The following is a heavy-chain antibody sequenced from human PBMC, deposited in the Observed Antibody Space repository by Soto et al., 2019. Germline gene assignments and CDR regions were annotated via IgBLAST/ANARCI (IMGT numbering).Heavy chain of an antibody. D-gene: IGHD3-22*01. V-gene: IGHV1-69*13. CDR2: IIPIFGTA. J-gene: IGHJ3*02. Sequence: GASVKVSWKASGGTFSSYAISWVRQAPGQGLEWMGGIIPIFGTANYAQKFQGRVTITADESTSTAYMELSSLRSEDTAVYYCACGEETRSYYDSSGYLGAFDIWGQGTMVTVSS. CDR1: GGTFSSYA. CDR3: ACGEETRSYYDSSGYLGAFDI.